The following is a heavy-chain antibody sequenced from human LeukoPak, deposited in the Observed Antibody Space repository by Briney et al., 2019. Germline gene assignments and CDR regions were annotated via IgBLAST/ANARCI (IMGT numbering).Heavy chain of an antibody. D-gene: IGHD2-2*01. CDR2: ISYDGSNK. CDR3: ARLYCSSTSCYWGMSYYYYYYMDV. Sequence: GGSLRLSCAASGFTFSSYAMHWVRQAPGKGLEWVAVISYDGSNKYYADSVKGRFTISRDNSKNTLYLQMNSLRAEDTAVYYCARLYCSSTSCYWGMSYYYYYYMDVWGKGTTVTISS. V-gene: IGHV3-30*14. J-gene: IGHJ6*03. CDR1: GFTFSSYA.